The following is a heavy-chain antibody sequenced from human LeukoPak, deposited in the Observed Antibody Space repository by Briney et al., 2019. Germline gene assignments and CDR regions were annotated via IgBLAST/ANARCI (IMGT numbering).Heavy chain of an antibody. J-gene: IGHJ6*02. CDR1: GFTFSSSA. CDR2: ISGSGGST. Sequence: GGSLRLSCAASGFTFSSSAMSWVREAPGKGLEWVSGISGSGGSTYYADSVKGRFTISRDNSKNTLYLQMNSLRAEDTAVYYCAKHRGYSYGNYYDMHVWGQGTTVSVSS. D-gene: IGHD5-18*01. V-gene: IGHV3-23*01. CDR3: AKHRGYSYGNYYDMHV.